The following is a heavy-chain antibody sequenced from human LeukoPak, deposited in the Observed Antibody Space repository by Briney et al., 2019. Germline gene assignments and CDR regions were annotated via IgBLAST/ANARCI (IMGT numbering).Heavy chain of an antibody. V-gene: IGHV3-74*01. CDR2: ISSDGTST. Sequence: GGSLRLSCTASGLPFSNYWMHWVRQAPGKGLVWVSRISSDGTSTNYADSVKGRFIISRDNAKNTLYLQMNSLRAEDTAVYFCARVRSSSWFDYWGQGTLVAVSS. CDR3: ARVRSSSWFDY. J-gene: IGHJ4*02. D-gene: IGHD6-13*01. CDR1: GLPFSNYW.